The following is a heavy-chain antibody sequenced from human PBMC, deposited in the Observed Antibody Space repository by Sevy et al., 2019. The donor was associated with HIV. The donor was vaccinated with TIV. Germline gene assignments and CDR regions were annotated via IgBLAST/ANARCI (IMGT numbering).Heavy chain of an antibody. CDR3: AKGNYETGTQYFDY. CDR2: ITGGGGST. Sequence: GGSLRLSCAASGFTFNNYGMFWVRQAPEEGLEWVSGITGGGGSTYYAASVKGRFTVSRDSSGNTLYLQMNSLRVEDTAVYYCAKGNYETGTQYFDYWGQRILVTVSS. CDR1: GFTFNNYG. J-gene: IGHJ4*02. D-gene: IGHD3-22*01. V-gene: IGHV3-23*01.